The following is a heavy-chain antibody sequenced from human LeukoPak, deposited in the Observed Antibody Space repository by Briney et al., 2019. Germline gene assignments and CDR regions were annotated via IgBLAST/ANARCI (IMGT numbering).Heavy chain of an antibody. CDR1: GGSLSGAY. D-gene: IGHD3-22*01. V-gene: IGHV4-34*01. Sequence: SETLSLTCTVQGGSLSGAYWTWIRQPPGKGLEWIGEINHTGSTNYNPSLRSRVTMSLDTSKNQFSLKLSSVTAADTAVYYCARDIRGSGYHLLDYWGQGTLVTVSS. J-gene: IGHJ4*02. CDR3: ARDIRGSGYHLLDY. CDR2: INHTGST.